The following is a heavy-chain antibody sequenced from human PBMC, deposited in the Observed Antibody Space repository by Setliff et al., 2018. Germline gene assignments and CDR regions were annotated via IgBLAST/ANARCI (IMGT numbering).Heavy chain of an antibody. Sequence: LVKVSCKVFGYTFTDYGIGWIRQAPGQGLEWMGWISTYNGETNYAQIFQDRVTMTADTSANTAYLELRSLRPDDTPVYSGARQRGGSYSAYFDWWGHGTLVTVSS. D-gene: IGHD1-26*01. CDR3: ARQRGGSYSAYFDW. CDR2: ISTYNGET. J-gene: IGHJ4*01. CDR1: GYTFTDYG. V-gene: IGHV1-18*01.